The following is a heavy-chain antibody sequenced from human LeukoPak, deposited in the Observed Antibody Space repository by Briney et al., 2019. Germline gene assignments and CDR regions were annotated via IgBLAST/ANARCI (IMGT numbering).Heavy chain of an antibody. Sequence: ASVKVSCKASGYTFTSYDINWVRQATGQGLEWMGWMNPNSGNTGYAQKFQGRVTMTRNTSISTAYMELSSLRSEDTAVYYCATTGIAAAGRGGYYFDYWGQGTLVTVSS. CDR1: GYTFTSYD. CDR3: ATTGIAAAGRGGYYFDY. J-gene: IGHJ4*02. V-gene: IGHV1-8*01. D-gene: IGHD6-13*01. CDR2: MNPNSGNT.